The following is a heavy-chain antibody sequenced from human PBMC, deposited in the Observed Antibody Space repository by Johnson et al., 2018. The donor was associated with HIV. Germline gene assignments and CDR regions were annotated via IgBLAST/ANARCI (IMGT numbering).Heavy chain of an antibody. CDR2: ISYHGSNT. D-gene: IGHD4-17*01. V-gene: IGHV3-30*03. CDR3: ASSFDYGDAFDI. Sequence: QVQLVESGGGLVEPGGSLRLSCATSEFTFNNAWMKWVRQAPGKGLEWAAVISYHGSNTYYADSVKGRFTISRDNSKNTLYLQMNSLRAEDTAVYYCASSFDYGDAFDIWGQGTMVTVSS. J-gene: IGHJ3*02. CDR1: EFTFNNAW.